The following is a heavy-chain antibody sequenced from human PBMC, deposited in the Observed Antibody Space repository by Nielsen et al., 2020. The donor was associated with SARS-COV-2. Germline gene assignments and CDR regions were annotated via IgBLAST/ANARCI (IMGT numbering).Heavy chain of an antibody. CDR3: ARDGGYGSGSYYNSYYGMDV. Sequence: LETLSLTCTVSGGSIGSYYWNWIRQPPGKGLEWIGYIYYSGSTNYNPSLKSRVTISVDTSKNQFSLKLSSVTAADTAVYYCARDGGYGSGSYYNSYYGMDVWGQGTTVTVSS. CDR1: GGSIGSYY. V-gene: IGHV4-59*13. CDR2: IYYSGST. D-gene: IGHD3-10*01. J-gene: IGHJ6*02.